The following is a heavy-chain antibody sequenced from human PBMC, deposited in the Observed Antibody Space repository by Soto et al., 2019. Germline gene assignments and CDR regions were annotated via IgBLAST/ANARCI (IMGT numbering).Heavy chain of an antibody. V-gene: IGHV3-74*01. CDR3: VRVAYGDLGG. J-gene: IGHJ4*02. D-gene: IGHD4-17*01. CDR2: IKSDGSDT. CDR1: GFTFSSYW. Sequence: EVQLVESGGGLVQPGGSLRLSCAASGFTFSSYWMHWVRQAPGKGLVWVSRIKSDGSDTSYADSVKGRFTISRDNAKNTLYLQMSRLRAEATAVYYCVRVAYGDLGGWGQGTLVTVSS.